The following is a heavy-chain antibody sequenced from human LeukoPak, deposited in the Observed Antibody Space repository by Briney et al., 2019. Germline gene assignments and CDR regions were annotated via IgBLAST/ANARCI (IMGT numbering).Heavy chain of an antibody. Sequence: SETLSLTCAVYGGSFSGYYWSWIRQPPGKGLEWIGEINHSGSTNYNPSLKSRVTISVDTSKNQFSLKLSSVTAADTAVYYCARCETGLAVAAGWFDPWGQGTLVTVSS. CDR2: INHSGST. CDR3: ARCETGLAVAAGWFDP. D-gene: IGHD6-19*01. J-gene: IGHJ5*02. CDR1: GGSFSGYY. V-gene: IGHV4-34*01.